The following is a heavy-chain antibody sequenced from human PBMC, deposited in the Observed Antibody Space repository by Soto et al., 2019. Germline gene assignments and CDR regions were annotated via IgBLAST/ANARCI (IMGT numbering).Heavy chain of an antibody. Sequence: ASVKVSCKASGGTFSSYSISWVRQAPGQGLEWMGGIIPIFGKANYAKIFQGRVTIPADESTSTAYLELSSLRSEDTAVYYCAIEYSSSPPYYPIGYWGQGTLVTVSS. D-gene: IGHD6-6*01. CDR2: IIPIFGKA. J-gene: IGHJ4*02. V-gene: IGHV1-69*13. CDR3: AIEYSSSPPYYPIGY. CDR1: GGTFSSYS.